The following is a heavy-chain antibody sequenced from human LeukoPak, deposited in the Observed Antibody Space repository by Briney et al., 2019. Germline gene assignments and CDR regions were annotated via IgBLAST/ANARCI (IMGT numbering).Heavy chain of an antibody. D-gene: IGHD3-10*01. CDR2: IYYSGST. CDR1: GGSISSSSYY. V-gene: IGHV4-39*01. Sequence: PSETLSLTCTVSGGSISSSSYYWGWIRQPPGKGLEWIGSIYYSGSTYYNPSLKSRVTISVDTSKNQFSLKLSSVTAADTAVYYCARHFVGEEAAGEIDAFDIWGQGIMVTVSS. J-gene: IGHJ3*02. CDR3: ARHFVGEEAAGEIDAFDI.